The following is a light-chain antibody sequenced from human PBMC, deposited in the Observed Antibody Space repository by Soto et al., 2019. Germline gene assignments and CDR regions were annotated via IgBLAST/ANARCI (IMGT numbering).Light chain of an antibody. J-gene: IGKJ4*01. CDR2: AAS. CDR3: QQLNNYPST. Sequence: DIQMTQSPSSLSASFGDRVTITCRASQTIRRYLNWYQQKPGKAPKLLIYAASSLQSGVPSRFSGSGSGTDFTLTISSLQPEDFETYYCQQLNNYPSTFGGGTKVDIK. CDR1: QTIRRY. V-gene: IGKV1-39*01.